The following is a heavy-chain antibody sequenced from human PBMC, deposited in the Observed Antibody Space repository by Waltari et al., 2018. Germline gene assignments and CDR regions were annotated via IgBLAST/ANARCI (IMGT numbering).Heavy chain of an antibody. Sequence: EVQLVESGGGLVQPGGSLRLACAGPGFTFSSYGMSWVRQATGKGLEWVANIKQDGSEKYYVDSVKGRFTISRDNAKNSLYLQMNSLRAEDTAVYYCARDRYSSWLIDYWGQGTLVTVSS. J-gene: IGHJ4*02. CDR3: ARDRYSSWLIDY. D-gene: IGHD6-13*01. V-gene: IGHV3-7*01. CDR1: GFTFSSYG. CDR2: IKQDGSEK.